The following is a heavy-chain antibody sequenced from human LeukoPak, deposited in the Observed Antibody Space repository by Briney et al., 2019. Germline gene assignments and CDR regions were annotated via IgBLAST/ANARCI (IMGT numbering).Heavy chain of an antibody. J-gene: IGHJ6*03. D-gene: IGHD3-3*01. CDR2: IYSGGST. CDR1: GFTVSSNY. V-gene: IGHV3-66*01. Sequence: GGSLRLSCAASGFTVSSNYMSWVRQAPGKGLEWVSVIYSGGSTYYADSVKGRFTISRDNAKNSLYLQMNSLRAEDTAVYYCARERSGPLRGDYYYYMDVWGKGTTVTVSS. CDR3: ARERSGPLRGDYYYYMDV.